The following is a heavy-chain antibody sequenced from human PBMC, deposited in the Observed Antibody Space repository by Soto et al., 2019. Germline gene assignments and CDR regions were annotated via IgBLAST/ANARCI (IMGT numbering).Heavy chain of an antibody. CDR1: GYTFTTYW. Sequence: GEFLKISCKGFGYTFTTYWIAWVRQMPGKGLEWMGIIYPGGSDTRYRPSFQGQVTISADKSISTAYLQCSSLKASDTAMYYCARTISYGRQARAFDYWGRGTLVTVSS. V-gene: IGHV5-51*01. CDR3: ARTISYGRQARAFDY. D-gene: IGHD4-17*01. J-gene: IGHJ4*02. CDR2: IYPGGSDT.